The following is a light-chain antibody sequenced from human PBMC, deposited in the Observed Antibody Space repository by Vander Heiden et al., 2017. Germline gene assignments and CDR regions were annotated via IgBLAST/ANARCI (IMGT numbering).Light chain of an antibody. CDR2: AAS. CDR3: QQVNSYPPT. Sequence: DIQWTQSPSFLSASVEDRVTITCRASQGISSYLAWYQQKPGKAPKLLIYAASTLQSGVPSRFSGGGSGTEFTLTISSLQPEDFATYYCQQVNSYPPTFGGGTKVEIK. CDR1: QGISSY. V-gene: IGKV1-9*01. J-gene: IGKJ4*01.